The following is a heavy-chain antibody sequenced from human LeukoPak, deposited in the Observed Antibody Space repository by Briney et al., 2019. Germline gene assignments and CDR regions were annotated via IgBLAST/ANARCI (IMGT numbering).Heavy chain of an antibody. CDR3: ARDVDTVLVD. CDR1: GGSFSGYY. CDR2: INHSGST. V-gene: IGHV4-34*01. D-gene: IGHD2-2*03. Sequence: SETLSLTCAVYGGSFSGYYWSWIRQPPGKGLEWIGEINHSGSTNYNPSLKSRVTISVDTSKNQFSLRLSSVTAADTAVYYCARDVDTVLVDWGQGTLVTVSS. J-gene: IGHJ4*02.